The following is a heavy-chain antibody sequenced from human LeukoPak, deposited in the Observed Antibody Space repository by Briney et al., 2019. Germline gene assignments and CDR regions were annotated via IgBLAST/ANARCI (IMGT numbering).Heavy chain of an antibody. CDR3: ARGYCSGGTCYRTFSDY. J-gene: IGHJ4*02. CDR2: VSYSGST. CDR1: GGSISSYY. V-gene: IGHV4-59*01. Sequence: SETLSLICTVSGGSISSYYWSWIRQPPGKGLEWIGYVSYSGSTNYNSTLKSRVTISVDTSKNQFSLKLSSVTAADTAVYYCARGYCSGGTCYRTFSDYWGQGTLVTVSS. D-gene: IGHD2-15*01.